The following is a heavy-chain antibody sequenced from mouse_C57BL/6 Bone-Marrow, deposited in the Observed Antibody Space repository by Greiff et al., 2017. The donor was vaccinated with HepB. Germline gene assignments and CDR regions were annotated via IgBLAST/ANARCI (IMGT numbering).Heavy chain of an antibody. V-gene: IGHV5-4*01. J-gene: IGHJ2*01. CDR3: ARDGLRDY. D-gene: IGHD3-2*02. CDR1: GFTFSSYA. CDR2: ISDGGSYT. Sequence: EVKLMESGGGLVKPGGSLKLSCAASGFTFSSYAMSWVRQTPGKRLEWVATISDGGSYTYYPDNVKGRFTISRDNAKNNLYLQMSHLKSEDTAMYYCARDGLRDYWGQGTTLTVSS.